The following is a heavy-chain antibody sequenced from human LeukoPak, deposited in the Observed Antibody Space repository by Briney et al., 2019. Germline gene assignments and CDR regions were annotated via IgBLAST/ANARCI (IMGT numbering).Heavy chain of an antibody. J-gene: IGHJ2*01. CDR1: ALAFISNG. CDR2: INSDGSST. Sequence: PSFSASALAFISNGMDWGSQPPGKGLGWVSRINSDGSSTTYPDSVKGRFTISRDNAKNPLYVQMNSLRAEDTSLYYCASRGWYFDLWGRGTLVTLSS. CDR3: ASRGWYFDL. V-gene: IGHV3-74*03.